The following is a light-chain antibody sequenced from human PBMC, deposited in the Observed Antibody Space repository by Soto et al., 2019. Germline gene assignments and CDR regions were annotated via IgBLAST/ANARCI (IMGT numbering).Light chain of an antibody. Sequence: QSVLTQPRSVSGSPGQSVTISCAGTSSDVGGHNYVSWYQQYPGKAPKLMISDVSKRPSGVPDRFSGSKSGNTASLTISGLQAEDEADYYCCSYAGTYTPVVFGGGTKVTVL. J-gene: IGLJ2*01. V-gene: IGLV2-11*01. CDR2: DVS. CDR1: SSDVGGHNY. CDR3: CSYAGTYTPVV.